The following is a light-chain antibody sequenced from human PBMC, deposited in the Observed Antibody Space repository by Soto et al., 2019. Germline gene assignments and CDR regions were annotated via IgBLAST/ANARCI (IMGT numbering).Light chain of an antibody. CDR3: QHYGSSPPIT. Sequence: EIVVTQSPGTLSLSPGERATLSCRTSQSISTTYLAWYQQRPGQAPRLLIYGASIRATGIPDRFSGAGSGTDFSLTISRLEPEEFAVYYCQHYGSSPPITFGQGTRLEIK. CDR1: QSISTTY. V-gene: IGKV3-20*01. CDR2: GAS. J-gene: IGKJ5*01.